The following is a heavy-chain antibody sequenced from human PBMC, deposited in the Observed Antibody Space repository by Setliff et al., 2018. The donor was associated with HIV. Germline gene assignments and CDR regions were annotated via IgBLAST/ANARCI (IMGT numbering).Heavy chain of an antibody. CDR3: VKGYCDTATCLPFDS. CDR1: DFTFRDYG. Sequence: GGSLILSCVASDFTFRDYGMAWVRQGPGKGLEWVAGVSNSGSEVYYADSVGGRFTISRDNSRDTVYLQMDSLRPDDTAVYYCVKGYCDTATCLPFDSWGQGTLVTVSS. V-gene: IGHV3-23*01. D-gene: IGHD3-16*02. J-gene: IGHJ4*02. CDR2: VSNSGSEV.